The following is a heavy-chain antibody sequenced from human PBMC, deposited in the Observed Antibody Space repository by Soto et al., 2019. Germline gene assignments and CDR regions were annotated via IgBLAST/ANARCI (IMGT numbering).Heavy chain of an antibody. Sequence: EVQLVESGGGLVRPGGSLRLSCAASGFTFSRYSMNWVRQAPGKGLEWVSSISSTTNYIYYADSMKGRFTVSRDNAKNAVYLDMNSLSAEDTAVYYWARESEDLTSNFDYWGQGTLVTVS. CDR3: ARESEDLTSNFDY. CDR1: GFTFSRYS. CDR2: ISSTTNYI. V-gene: IGHV3-21*01. J-gene: IGHJ4*02.